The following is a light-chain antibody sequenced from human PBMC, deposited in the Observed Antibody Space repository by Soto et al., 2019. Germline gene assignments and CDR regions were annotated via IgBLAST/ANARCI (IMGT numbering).Light chain of an antibody. CDR3: QQYGRSPPFT. Sequence: EIVLTQSPGTQSLSPGERATLSCRASQSVSSTYIAWYQQNPGRAPRLLIYGASSRATGIPDRFSGSGSGTDFTLTISRLEPVDFAVYFCQQYGRSPPFTFGQGTKVEIK. CDR1: QSVSSTY. V-gene: IGKV3-20*01. J-gene: IGKJ2*01. CDR2: GAS.